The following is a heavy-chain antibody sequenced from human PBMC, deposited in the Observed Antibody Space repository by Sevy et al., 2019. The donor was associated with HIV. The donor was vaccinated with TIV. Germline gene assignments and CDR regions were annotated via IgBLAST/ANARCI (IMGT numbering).Heavy chain of an antibody. Sequence: GGSLRLSCAASGFAFSAFYMTWIRQSPGKGLEWVSHVDPSGTITFYADSVKGRFTVSRDNAKNSLFLEMPSLRADDTALYYCARGDSYGSFWGQGTSVTVSS. CDR2: VDPSGTIT. CDR3: ARGDSYGSF. V-gene: IGHV3-11*01. D-gene: IGHD5-18*01. CDR1: GFAFSAFY. J-gene: IGHJ4*02.